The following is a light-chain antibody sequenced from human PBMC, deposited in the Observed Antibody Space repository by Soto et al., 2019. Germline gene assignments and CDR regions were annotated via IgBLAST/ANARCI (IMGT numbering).Light chain of an antibody. V-gene: IGLV1-40*01. Sequence: QSVLTQPPSVSGAPGQRVTISCTGSSSNIGAGYDVHWYQQLPGTAPKLLIYGNSNRPSGVLDRFSGSKSGTSASLAITGLQAEDEADYYCQSYASSLSGYVVFGGGTNLTVL. CDR2: GNS. J-gene: IGLJ2*01. CDR1: SSNIGAGYD. CDR3: QSYASSLSGYVV.